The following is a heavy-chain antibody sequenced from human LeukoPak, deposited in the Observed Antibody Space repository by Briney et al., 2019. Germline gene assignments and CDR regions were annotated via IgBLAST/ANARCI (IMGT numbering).Heavy chain of an antibody. V-gene: IGHV3-30*02. CDR1: GFTFSSYG. CDR3: AKDNARWQQIKGGEVIDY. Sequence: GGSLRLSCAASGFTFSSYGMHWVRQAPGKGVEWVAFMRYDGSNKYYADSVKGRFTISRDNSKNTLYLQMNSLRAEDTAVYYCAKDNARWQQIKGGEVIDYWGQGTLVTVSS. J-gene: IGHJ4*02. CDR2: MRYDGSNK. D-gene: IGHD5-24*01.